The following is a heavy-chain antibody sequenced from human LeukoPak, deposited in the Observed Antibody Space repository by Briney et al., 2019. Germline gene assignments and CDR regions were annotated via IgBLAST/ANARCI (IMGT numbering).Heavy chain of an antibody. CDR2: IKQDGSEK. Sequence: GGSLRLSCAASGFTFSSYEMNWVRQAPGKGLEWVANIKQDGSEKYYVDSVKGRFTISRDNAKDSLYLQMNSLRAEDTAVYYCARVSPNTVTTLQYFDYWGQGTLVTVSS. V-gene: IGHV3-7*01. J-gene: IGHJ4*02. CDR1: GFTFSSYE. D-gene: IGHD4-17*01. CDR3: ARVSPNTVTTLQYFDY.